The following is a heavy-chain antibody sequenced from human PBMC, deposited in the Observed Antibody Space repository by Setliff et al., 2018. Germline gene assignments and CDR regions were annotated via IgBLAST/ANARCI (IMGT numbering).Heavy chain of an antibody. CDR1: GFPFSTYA. CDR3: ATWTGKYHDY. Sequence: PGGSLRLSCAASGFPFSTYAMHWDRQPPGKRLEYVSAISKDGDRTYYADSVKGRFTISRDNSKNTLYLQMGSLRPEDMAVYYCATWTGKYHDYWGQGTLVTVSS. V-gene: IGHV3-64*02. D-gene: IGHD2-2*01. J-gene: IGHJ4*02. CDR2: ISKDGDRT.